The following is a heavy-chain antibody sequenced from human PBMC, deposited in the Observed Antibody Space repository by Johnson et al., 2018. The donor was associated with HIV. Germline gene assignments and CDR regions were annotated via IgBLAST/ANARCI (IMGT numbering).Heavy chain of an antibody. D-gene: IGHD6-19*01. J-gene: IGHJ3*02. V-gene: IGHV3-66*01. CDR1: GFTVSSNY. CDR3: AKDRQWGPRDAFDI. Sequence: VQLVESGGGLVHPGVSPRLSCAASGFTVSSNYMNWVRQAPGKGLEWVSVIYSGGTTYYADSVKGRFTISRDNSKNTLYLQMNSLRAEDTAVYYCAKDRQWGPRDAFDIWGQGTMVTVSS. CDR2: IYSGGTT.